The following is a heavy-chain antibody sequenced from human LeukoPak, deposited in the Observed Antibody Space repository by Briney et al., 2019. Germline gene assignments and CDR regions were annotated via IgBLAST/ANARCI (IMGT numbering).Heavy chain of an antibody. CDR1: GFIFSNYA. CDR2: IRGSGGST. D-gene: IGHD1-26*01. CDR3: ASPGATEGKYFQH. J-gene: IGHJ1*01. Sequence: PGGSLRLSCAASGFIFSNYAMSWVRQAPGKGLEWVSTIRGSGGSTYYADSVKGRFTISRDNSKNTLYLQMNSLRAEDTAVYYCASPGATEGKYFQHWGQGTLVTVSS. V-gene: IGHV3-23*01.